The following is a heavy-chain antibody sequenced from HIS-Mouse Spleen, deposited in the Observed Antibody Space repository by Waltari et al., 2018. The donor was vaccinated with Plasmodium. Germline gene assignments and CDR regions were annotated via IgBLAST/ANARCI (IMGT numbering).Heavy chain of an antibody. V-gene: IGHV3-33*06. CDR2: IWYDGSNK. D-gene: IGHD6-19*01. CDR3: AKDLIAVAGIDY. J-gene: IGHJ4*02. Sequence: QVQLVESGVGVVQPGRSLRLSCAASGFTFGSYGMHWVRQAPGKGLEWVAVIWYDGSNKYYADSVKGRFTISRDNSKNTLYLQMNSLRAEDTAVYYCAKDLIAVAGIDYWGQGTLVTVSS. CDR1: GFTFGSYG.